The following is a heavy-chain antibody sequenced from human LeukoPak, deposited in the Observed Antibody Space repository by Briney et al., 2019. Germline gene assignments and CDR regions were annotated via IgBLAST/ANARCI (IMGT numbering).Heavy chain of an antibody. CDR3: ARDRAGGLRFLEWLSAFDY. D-gene: IGHD3-3*01. CDR2: IYYSGST. Sequence: SETLSLTCTVSGGSISSYYWSWIRQPPGKGLEGIGYIYYSGSTYYNPSLRSRVTISVDTSKNQFSLKLSSVPAADTAVYYCARDRAGGLRFLEWLSAFDYWGQGTLVTVSS. J-gene: IGHJ4*02. V-gene: IGHV4-59*12. CDR1: GGSISSYY.